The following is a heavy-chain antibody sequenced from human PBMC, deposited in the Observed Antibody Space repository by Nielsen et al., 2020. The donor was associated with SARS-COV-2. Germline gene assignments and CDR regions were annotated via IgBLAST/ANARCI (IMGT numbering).Heavy chain of an antibody. V-gene: IGHV3-7*05. D-gene: IGHD3-10*01. CDR3: AKGDGFGTYYYYYMDV. Sequence: GESLKISCAASGFTFSSYWMSWVRQAPGKGLEWVANIKQDGSEKYYVDSVKGRFTISRDNAKNSLYLQMNSLRAEDTAVYYCAKGDGFGTYYYYYMDVWGKGTTVTVSS. J-gene: IGHJ6*03. CDR2: IKQDGSEK. CDR1: GFTFSSYW.